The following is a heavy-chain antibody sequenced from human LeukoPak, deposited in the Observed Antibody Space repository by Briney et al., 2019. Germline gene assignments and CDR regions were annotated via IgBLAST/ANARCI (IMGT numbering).Heavy chain of an antibody. CDR1: GFTFSSYW. D-gene: IGHD1-14*01. CDR2: IKQDGSEK. J-gene: IGHJ6*03. CDR3: AVNHYYYYMDV. V-gene: IGHV3-7*01. Sequence: GGSLRLSCAASGFTFSSYWMSWVRQAPGKGLEWVANIKQDGSEKYYADSVKGRFTISRDDSKNTLYLQMNSLRAEDTAVYYCAVNHYYYYMDVWGKGTTVTVSS.